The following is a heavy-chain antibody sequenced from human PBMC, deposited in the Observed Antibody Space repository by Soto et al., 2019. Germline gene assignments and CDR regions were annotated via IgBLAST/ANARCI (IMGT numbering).Heavy chain of an antibody. V-gene: IGHV3-73*01. CDR2: IRTKSNNFVT. CDR1: GFTLSGSD. J-gene: IGHJ6*02. CDR3: SRHQEGRSMVFYGMDV. D-gene: IGHD3-10*01. Sequence: PGWSLRLSCAASGFTLSGSDIHWVRQASGNGLEWVGRIRTKSNNFVTSYAESVRGRFTISRDDSDNTASLQMSSLKTEDTAIYYCSRHQEGRSMVFYGMDVWGQLTTGTV.